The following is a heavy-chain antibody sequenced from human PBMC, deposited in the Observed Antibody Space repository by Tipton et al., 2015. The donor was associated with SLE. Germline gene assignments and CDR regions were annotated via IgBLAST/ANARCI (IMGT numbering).Heavy chain of an antibody. V-gene: IGHV3-23*01. D-gene: IGHD2-21*01. J-gene: IGHJ2*01. Sequence: GSLRLSCAASGFTFSSYGMHWVRQAPGRGLEWVSAISGSGGNTYYADSVKGRFTISRDNSKNTLYLQMNSLRAEDTAVYYCAKGVVVVIAYWYFDLWGRGTLVTVSS. CDR2: ISGSGGNT. CDR1: GFTFSSYG. CDR3: AKGVVVVIAYWYFDL.